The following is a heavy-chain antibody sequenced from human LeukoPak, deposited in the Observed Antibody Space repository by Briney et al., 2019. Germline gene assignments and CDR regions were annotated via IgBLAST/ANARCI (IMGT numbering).Heavy chain of an antibody. D-gene: IGHD1-26*01. CDR3: ARARDSAGGYDY. V-gene: IGHV3-30*03. Sequence: PGGSLRLSCAASGFTFSSYGMHWVRQAPGKGLEWVAVISYDGSNKYYADSVKGRFTISRDNSKNTLYLQMNSLRAEDTVVYYCARARDSAGGYDYWGQGTLVTVSS. CDR2: ISYDGSNK. J-gene: IGHJ4*02. CDR1: GFTFSSYG.